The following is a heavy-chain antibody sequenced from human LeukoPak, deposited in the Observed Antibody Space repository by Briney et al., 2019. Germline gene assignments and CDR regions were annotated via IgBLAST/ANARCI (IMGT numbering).Heavy chain of an antibody. CDR2: IGGGGST. D-gene: IGHD4/OR15-4a*01. CDR3: ARGGAYDYGVLDA. V-gene: IGHV3-23*01. CDR1: GFTFSNYA. Sequence: GGSLRLSCAASGFTFSNYAMSWVRQAPGKGLEWVSLIGGGGSTYYADSVKGRFTISRDNSKNTLYLQMNSLRAEDTAVYYCARGGAYDYGVLDAWGQGTLVTVSS. J-gene: IGHJ5*02.